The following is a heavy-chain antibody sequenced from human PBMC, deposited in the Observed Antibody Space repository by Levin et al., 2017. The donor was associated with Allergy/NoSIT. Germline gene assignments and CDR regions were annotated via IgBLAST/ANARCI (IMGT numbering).Heavy chain of an antibody. D-gene: IGHD1-1*01. Sequence: GASVKVSCKAPGGNFGRYAITWVRQAPGLGLEWMGGILPFFDKTKYAQKFQGRVTITADTSTGIAYMELRSLRSEDTALYYCARAITTGKVDYWGQGTLVTVSS. J-gene: IGHJ4*02. CDR2: ILPFFDKT. V-gene: IGHV1-69*06. CDR1: GGNFGRYA. CDR3: ARAITTGKVDY.